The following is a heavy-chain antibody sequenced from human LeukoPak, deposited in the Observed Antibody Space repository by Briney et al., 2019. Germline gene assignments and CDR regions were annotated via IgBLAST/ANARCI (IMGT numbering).Heavy chain of an antibody. CDR3: ARDGYDFWSGHTPYYYYYMDV. Sequence: PGGSLRLSCAASGFTFSSYSMNWVRQAPGKGLEWVSSISSSSSYIYYADSVKGRFTISRDNAKNSLYLQMNSLGAEDTAVYYCARDGYDFWSGHTPYYYYYMDVWGKGTTVTVSS. J-gene: IGHJ6*03. CDR2: ISSSSSYI. D-gene: IGHD3-3*01. CDR1: GFTFSSYS. V-gene: IGHV3-21*01.